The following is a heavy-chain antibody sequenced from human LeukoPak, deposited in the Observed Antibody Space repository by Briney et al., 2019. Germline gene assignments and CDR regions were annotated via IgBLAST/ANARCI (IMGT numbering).Heavy chain of an antibody. CDR3: AKEAIKVYGMDV. J-gene: IGHJ6*02. CDR1: GFTFSSYS. V-gene: IGHV3-21*04. D-gene: IGHD2-2*02. CDR2: ISSSSSYI. Sequence: GGSLRLSCAASGFTFSSYSMNWVRQAPGKGLEWVSSISSSSSYIYCADSVKGRFTISRDNAKNSLYLQMNSLRAEDTAVYYCAKEAIKVYGMDVWGQGTTVTVSS.